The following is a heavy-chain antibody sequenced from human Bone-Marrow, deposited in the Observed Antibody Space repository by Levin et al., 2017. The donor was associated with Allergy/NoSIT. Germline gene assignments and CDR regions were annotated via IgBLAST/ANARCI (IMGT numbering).Heavy chain of an antibody. CDR2: IRPKNDDT. CDR1: GYTFTDYY. Sequence: AGESLKISCRASGYTFTDYYIHWVRQAPGEGLEWMGWIRPKNDDTKYTQKFQGRVTMTRDTSINTAYMELSSLRSDDTAVYYCVRDQREAATDWGQGTLVTVSS. J-gene: IGHJ4*02. D-gene: IGHD2-15*01. CDR3: VRDQREAATD. V-gene: IGHV1-2*02.